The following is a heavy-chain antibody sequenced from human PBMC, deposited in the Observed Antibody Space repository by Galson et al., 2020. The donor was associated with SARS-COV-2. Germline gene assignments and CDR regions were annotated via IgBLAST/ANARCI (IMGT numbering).Heavy chain of an antibody. Sequence: SETLSLTCAVYGGSFSGYYWSWIRQPPGKGLEWIGEINHSGSTNYNPSLKSRVTISVDTSKNQFSLKLSSVTAADTAVYYCASGGQVAAINTGWFDPWGQGTLVTVSS. CDR2: INHSGST. CDR3: ASGGQVAAINTGWFDP. J-gene: IGHJ5*02. V-gene: IGHV4-34*01. D-gene: IGHD2-15*01. CDR1: GGSFSGYY.